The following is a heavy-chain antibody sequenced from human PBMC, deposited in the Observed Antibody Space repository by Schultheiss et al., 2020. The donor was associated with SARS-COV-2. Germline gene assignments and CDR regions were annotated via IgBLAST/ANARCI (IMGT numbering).Heavy chain of an antibody. J-gene: IGHJ4*02. Sequence: SETLSLTCAVSGGSISSGGYSWSWIRQPPGKGLEWIGYIYHSGSTYYNPSLKSRVTISVDTSKNQFSLNLSSVTAADTAVYYCARVSSAGDYFDYWGQGTLVTVSS. CDR2: IYHSGST. V-gene: IGHV4-30-2*01. CDR1: GGSISSGGYS. D-gene: IGHD6-13*01. CDR3: ARVSSAGDYFDY.